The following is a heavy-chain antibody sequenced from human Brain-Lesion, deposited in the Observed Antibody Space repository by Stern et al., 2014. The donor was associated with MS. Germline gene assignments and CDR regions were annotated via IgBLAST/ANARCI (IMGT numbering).Heavy chain of an antibody. CDR1: GYTLTELS. J-gene: IGHJ4*02. D-gene: IGHD1-26*01. CDR3: ATLSPGAGGNYYRHFDY. Sequence: VQLVESGAGVKKPGASVKVSCKVSGYTLTELSMHWVRQAPRKGLEWMGGFDPEDGETIYAQKFQGRVTMTEDTSTDTAYMELSSLRSEDTAVYYCATLSPGAGGNYYRHFDYWGQGTLVTVSS. V-gene: IGHV1-24*01. CDR2: FDPEDGET.